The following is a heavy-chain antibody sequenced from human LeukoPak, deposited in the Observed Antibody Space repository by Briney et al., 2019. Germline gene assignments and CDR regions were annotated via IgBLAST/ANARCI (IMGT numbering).Heavy chain of an antibody. CDR3: AREGDGDYEDYFDY. J-gene: IGHJ4*02. CDR1: GYTFTSYG. D-gene: IGHD4-17*01. Sequence: GASVKVSCKASGYTFTSYGISWVRQAPGQGLEWMGWISAYNGNTSYAQKLQGRVTMTTDTSTSTAYMELRSLRSDDTAVYYCAREGDGDYEDYFDYWGQGTLVTVSS. V-gene: IGHV1-18*01. CDR2: ISAYNGNT.